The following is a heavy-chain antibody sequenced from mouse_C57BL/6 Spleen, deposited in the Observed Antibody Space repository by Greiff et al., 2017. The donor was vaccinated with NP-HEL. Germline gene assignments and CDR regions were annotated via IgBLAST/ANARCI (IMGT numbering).Heavy chain of an antibody. CDR1: GYTFTDYY. Sequence: EVQLQQSGPELVKPGASVKISCKASGYTFTDYYMNWVQQSHGKSLEWIGDINPNNGGTSYNQKFKGKATLTVDKSSSTAYMELRSLTSEDSAVYYCARSWDYWGQGTTLTVSS. J-gene: IGHJ2*01. CDR2: INPNNGGT. V-gene: IGHV1-26*01. CDR3: ARSWDY.